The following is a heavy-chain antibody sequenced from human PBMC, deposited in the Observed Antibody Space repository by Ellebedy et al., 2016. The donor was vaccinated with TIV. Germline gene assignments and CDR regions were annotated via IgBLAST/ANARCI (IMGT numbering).Heavy chain of an antibody. J-gene: IGHJ5*02. V-gene: IGHV3-7*03. CDR2: IKQDGSEK. CDR3: ARLQMTTTFNWFDP. Sequence: GGSLRLXXAASGFTFSSYWMSWVRQAPGKGLEWVANIKQDGSEKYYVDSVKGRFTISRDNAKNSLYLQMNSLGAEDTAVYYCARLQMTTTFNWFDPWGQGTLVTVSS. D-gene: IGHD4-17*01. CDR1: GFTFSSYW.